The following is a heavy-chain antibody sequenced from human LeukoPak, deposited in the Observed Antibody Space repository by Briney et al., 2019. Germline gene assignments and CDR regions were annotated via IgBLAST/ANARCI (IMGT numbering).Heavy chain of an antibody. Sequence: PGGSLRLSCTASGFTFRDYAMNWVRQAPGKGLEWVAFIRKEADGGTTEYAASVKGRFIISRDDSKSIAYLQMDSLITEGTAVYYCTRVRGVAGLDYWGQGTLVTVSS. CDR3: TRVRGVAGLDY. J-gene: IGHJ4*02. D-gene: IGHD6-19*01. CDR1: GFTFRDYA. CDR2: IRKEADGGTT. V-gene: IGHV3-49*04.